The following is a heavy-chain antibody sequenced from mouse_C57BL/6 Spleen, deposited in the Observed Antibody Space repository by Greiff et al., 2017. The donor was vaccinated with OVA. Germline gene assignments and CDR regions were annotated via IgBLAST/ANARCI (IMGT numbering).Heavy chain of an antibody. V-gene: IGHV1-22*01. CDR3: ARHYYGSFYAMDY. Sequence: VQLQQSGPELVKPGASVKMSCKASGYTFTDYNMHWVKQSHGKSLEWIGYINPNNGGTSYNQKFKGKATLTVNKSSSTAYMELRSLTSEDSAVYYCARHYYGSFYAMDYWGQGTSVTVSS. CDR1: GYTFTDYN. J-gene: IGHJ4*01. D-gene: IGHD1-2*01. CDR2: INPNNGGT.